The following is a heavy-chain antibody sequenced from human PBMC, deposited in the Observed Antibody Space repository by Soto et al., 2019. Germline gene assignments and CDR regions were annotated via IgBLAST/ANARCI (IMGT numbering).Heavy chain of an antibody. CDR3: AKDRAYYYGSGSYYHSSYFDY. CDR2: ISGSGGST. V-gene: IGHV3-23*01. Sequence: PGGSLRLSCAASGFTFSSYAMSWVRQAPGKGLEWVSAISGSGGSTYYADSVKGRFTISRDNSKNTLYLQMNSLRAEDTAVYYCAKDRAYYYGSGSYYHSSYFDYWGQGTLVTVSS. J-gene: IGHJ4*02. CDR1: GFTFSSYA. D-gene: IGHD3-10*01.